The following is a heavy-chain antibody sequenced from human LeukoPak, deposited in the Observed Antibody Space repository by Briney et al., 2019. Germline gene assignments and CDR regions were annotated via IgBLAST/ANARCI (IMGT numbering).Heavy chain of an antibody. CDR3: AREGSSGYYFAEPAWYFDL. J-gene: IGHJ2*01. V-gene: IGHV1-2*02. CDR1: GYTFTGYS. CDR2: INPSSGGT. D-gene: IGHD3-22*01. Sequence: GASVKVSCKASGYTFTGYSMHWVRQAPGQGLEWMGWINPSSGGTNYAQKFQDRVTMTRDTSINTAYMELRRLRSDDTAVYYCAREGSSGYYFAEPAWYFDLWGRGTLVTVSS.